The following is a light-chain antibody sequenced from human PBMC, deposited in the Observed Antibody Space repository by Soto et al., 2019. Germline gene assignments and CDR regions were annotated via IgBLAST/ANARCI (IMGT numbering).Light chain of an antibody. V-gene: IGKV3-15*01. J-gene: IGKJ3*01. Sequence: EIVMTQSPATLSVSPGERATLSCRASQRVGSDLAWYQQKPGQAPRLLMYGASTGATDIPDRFRGSGSGTEFTLTISSRQSEDFAVYYCQQYNNWRPLFGPGTKVDIK. CDR1: QRVGSD. CDR2: GAS. CDR3: QQYNNWRPL.